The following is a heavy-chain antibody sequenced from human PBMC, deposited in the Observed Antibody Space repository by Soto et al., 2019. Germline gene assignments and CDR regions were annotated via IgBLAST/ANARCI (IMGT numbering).Heavy chain of an antibody. CDR3: ARDHDYSNLAGEH. D-gene: IGHD4-4*01. CDR2: IIPILGIA. V-gene: IGHV1-69*02. CDR1: GGTFSSYT. Sequence: QVQLVQSGAEVKKPGSSVKVSCKASGGTFSSYTISWVRQAPGQGLEWMGRIIPILGIANYAQKFQGRVTITADKSTSTAYMELSSLRSEDTAVYYCARDHDYSNLAGEHWGQGTLVTVSS. J-gene: IGHJ1*01.